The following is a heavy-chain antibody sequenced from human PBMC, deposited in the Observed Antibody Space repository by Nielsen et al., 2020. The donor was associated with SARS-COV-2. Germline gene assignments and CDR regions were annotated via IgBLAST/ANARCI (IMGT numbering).Heavy chain of an antibody. D-gene: IGHD4-11*01. CDR1: GFTFNNYG. CDR2: ISYDGDNK. CDR3: AKALRYSNLRVDYYYYMDV. J-gene: IGHJ6*03. V-gene: IGHV3-30*18. Sequence: GESLKISCAASGFTFNNYGMHWVRQAPGKGLEWMAVISYDGDNKYYADSVKGRFTISRDNSKNTLYLRMNSLRAEDTAVYYCAKALRYSNLRVDYYYYMDVWGKGTTVTVSS.